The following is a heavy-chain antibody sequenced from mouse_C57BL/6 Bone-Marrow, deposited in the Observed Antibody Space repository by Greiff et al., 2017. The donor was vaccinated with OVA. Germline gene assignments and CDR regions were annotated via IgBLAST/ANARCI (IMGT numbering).Heavy chain of an antibody. J-gene: IGHJ4*01. CDR3: AREDDYDEGPYAMDY. CDR1: GYTFTSYW. D-gene: IGHD2-4*01. CDR2: IHPNSGST. Sequence: VKLQQPGAELVKPGASVKLSCKASGYTFTSYWMHWVKQRPGQGLEWIGMIHPNSGSTNYNEKFKSKATLTVDKSSSTAYMQLSSLTSEDSAVYYCAREDDYDEGPYAMDYWGQGTSVTVSS. V-gene: IGHV1-64*01.